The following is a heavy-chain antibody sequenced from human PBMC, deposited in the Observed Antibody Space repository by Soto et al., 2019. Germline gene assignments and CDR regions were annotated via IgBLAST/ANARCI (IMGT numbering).Heavy chain of an antibody. CDR2: IYYSGST. CDR3: ARQRIAAAPSYYYYMDV. CDR1: GGSISSSSYY. D-gene: IGHD6-13*01. J-gene: IGHJ6*03. Sequence: SETLSLTCTVSGGSISSSSYYWGWNRQPPGKGLEWIGSIYYSGSTYYNPSLKSRVTISVDTSKNQFSLKLSSVTAADTAVYYCARQRIAAAPSYYYYMDVWGKGTTVTVSS. V-gene: IGHV4-39*01.